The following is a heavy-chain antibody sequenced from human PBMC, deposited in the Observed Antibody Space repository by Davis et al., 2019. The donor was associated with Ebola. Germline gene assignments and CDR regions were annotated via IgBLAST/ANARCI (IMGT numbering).Heavy chain of an antibody. D-gene: IGHD3-10*01. V-gene: IGHV1-69*04. CDR2: IIPILGIA. J-gene: IGHJ4*02. Sequence: SVKVSCKASGGTFSSYAISWVRQAPGQGREWMGRIIPILGIANYAQKFQGRVTITRDTSASTAHMELSSLRSEDTAVYYCARLYYGEQDYWGQGTLVTVSS. CDR3: ARLYYGEQDY. CDR1: GGTFSSYA.